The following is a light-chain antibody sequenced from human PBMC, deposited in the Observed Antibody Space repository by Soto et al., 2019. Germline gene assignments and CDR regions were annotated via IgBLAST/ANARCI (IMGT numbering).Light chain of an antibody. J-gene: IGKJ1*01. Sequence: DIQMTQSPSTLSASVGDRVTITCRASQSISSWLAWYQQKPGKAPKLLIYKASSLESGVPSRFSGSGSGTEVTLTISSLQYDDFATYYCQQYNSYSTFGQGTKVEIK. V-gene: IGKV1-5*03. CDR3: QQYNSYST. CDR1: QSISSW. CDR2: KAS.